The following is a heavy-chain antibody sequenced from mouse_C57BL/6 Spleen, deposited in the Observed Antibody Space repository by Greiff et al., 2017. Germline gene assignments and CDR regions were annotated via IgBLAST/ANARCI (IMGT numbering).Heavy chain of an antibody. CDR3: AIDGSWEDYAMDY. CDR2: ISDGGSYT. CDR1: GFTFSSYA. J-gene: IGHJ4*01. V-gene: IGHV5-4*01. D-gene: IGHD4-1*01. Sequence: EVKLMESGGGLVKPGGSLKLSCAASGFTFSSYAMSWVRQTPEKRLEWVATISDGGSYTYYPDNVKGRFTISRDNAKNNLYLQMSHLKSGDTAMYYCAIDGSWEDYAMDYWGQGTSVTVSS.